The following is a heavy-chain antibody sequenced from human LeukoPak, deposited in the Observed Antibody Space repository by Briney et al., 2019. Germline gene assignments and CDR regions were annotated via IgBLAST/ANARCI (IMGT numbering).Heavy chain of an antibody. CDR2: ISYSGST. CDR1: GGSFRSTSYS. V-gene: IGHV4-39*07. Sequence: SETLSLTCSVSGGSFRSTSYSWGWIRQPPGKGLEWMGSISYSGSTLYNPSLKSRVTISLDTSMNQLSLKLNSLTAADTAVYYCARGVGGLVHFMVSYMDVWGKGTTVSVSS. D-gene: IGHD6-6*01. CDR3: ARGVGGLVHFMVSYMDV. J-gene: IGHJ6*03.